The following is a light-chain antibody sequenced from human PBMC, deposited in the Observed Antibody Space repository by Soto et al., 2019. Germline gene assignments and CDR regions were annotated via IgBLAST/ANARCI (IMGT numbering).Light chain of an antibody. J-gene: IGKJ2*01. CDR2: GAS. CDR3: QPSYSTPRT. Sequence: DIQLTQSPSSLSASVGDRVTITCRASQSISNYLNWYQQKPGKAPKLLIYGASSLQSGVPSRFSGSGSGTDFTLTISSLQPEDFATYYCQPSYSTPRTFGQGTKLEIK. V-gene: IGKV1-39*01. CDR1: QSISNY.